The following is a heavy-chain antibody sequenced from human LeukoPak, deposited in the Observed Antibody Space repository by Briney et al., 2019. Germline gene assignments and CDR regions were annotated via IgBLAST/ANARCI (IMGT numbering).Heavy chain of an antibody. CDR2: ISPLHSDS. Sequence: GESLKISCHSSGYSFTDYWIVWVRQVPGKGLEWMGIISPLHSDSRYSPSFQGQVTISADNSNSTSFLQWSSLKASDTAMYYCSRRGGPAGMPGVNWFDPWGQGTLVTVSS. CDR3: SRRGGPAGMPGVNWFDP. J-gene: IGHJ5*02. CDR1: GYSFTDYW. D-gene: IGHD2-2*01. V-gene: IGHV5-51*01.